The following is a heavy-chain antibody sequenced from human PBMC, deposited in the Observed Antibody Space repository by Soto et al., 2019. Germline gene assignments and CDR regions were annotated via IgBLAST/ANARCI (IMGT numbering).Heavy chain of an antibody. D-gene: IGHD5-12*01. CDR2: IIPILGIA. Sequence: QVQLVQSGAEVKKPGSSVKVSCKASGGTFSSYTISWVRQAPGQGLEWMGRIIPILGIANYAQKFQGRVTITADKSTSTAYMELSSLRSEDTAVYYCARWRTYYYYYGMDVWGQGTTVTVSS. V-gene: IGHV1-69*02. CDR1: GGTFSSYT. CDR3: ARWRTYYYYYGMDV. J-gene: IGHJ6*02.